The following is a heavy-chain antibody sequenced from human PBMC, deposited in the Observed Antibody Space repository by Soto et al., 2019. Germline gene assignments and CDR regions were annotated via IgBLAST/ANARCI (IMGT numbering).Heavy chain of an antibody. CDR3: AAVMGSDYDYVWGSLTFDD. V-gene: IGHV3-23*01. CDR1: GFIFRSTA. D-gene: IGHD3-16*01. CDR2: ISGSGVST. Sequence: EVELLESGGGLSPPGGSLRLSCAASGFIFRSTAMAWVRQAPWKRLEWVSHISGSGVSTYFSDSVKGRFTISRDNSNNTLYLQMNSLRAEDTAVYFCAAVMGSDYDYVWGSLTFDDWGQGTLVTVSS. J-gene: IGHJ4*02.